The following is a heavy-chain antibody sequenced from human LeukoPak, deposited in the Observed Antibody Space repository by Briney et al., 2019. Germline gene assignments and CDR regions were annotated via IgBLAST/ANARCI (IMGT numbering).Heavy chain of an antibody. CDR3: ARAPWGTIFENWFDP. Sequence: GGSLRLSCAASGFTFSDYYMSWIRQAPGKGLGWVSYISSSGSTIYYADSVKGRFTISRDNAKNSLYLQMNSLRAEDTAVYYCARAPWGTIFENWFDPWGQGTLVTVSS. D-gene: IGHD3-9*01. CDR1: GFTFSDYY. J-gene: IGHJ5*02. CDR2: ISSSGSTI. V-gene: IGHV3-11*01.